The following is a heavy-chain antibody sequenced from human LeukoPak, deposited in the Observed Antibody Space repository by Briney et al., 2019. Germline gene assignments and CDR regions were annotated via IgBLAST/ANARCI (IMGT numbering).Heavy chain of an antibody. J-gene: IGHJ6*03. CDR1: GGSISSSSYY. CDR2: IYYSGST. V-gene: IGHV4-39*07. D-gene: IGHD6-19*01. Sequence: PSEALSLTCTVSGGSISSSSYYWGWIRQPPGKGLEWIGSIYYSGSTYYNPSLKSRVTISVDTSKNQFSLKLSSVTAADTAVYYCARISGWGLYYMDVWGKGTTVTVSS. CDR3: ARISGWGLYYMDV.